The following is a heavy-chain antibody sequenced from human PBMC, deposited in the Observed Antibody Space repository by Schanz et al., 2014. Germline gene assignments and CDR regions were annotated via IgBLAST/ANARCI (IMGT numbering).Heavy chain of an antibody. CDR1: GYTFTGYS. J-gene: IGHJ5*01. CDR2: INPNSGGT. Sequence: QVQLVQSGAAVKKPGASVKVSCKASGYTFTGYSMHWVRQAPGQGLEWMGRINPNSGGTNYAQKFQGRVTMTRDTSISTVYMELTRLTFDDTAIYYCARDSDVSKYNLFDSWGQGTLVTVSS. V-gene: IGHV1-2*06. CDR3: ARDSDVSKYNLFDS.